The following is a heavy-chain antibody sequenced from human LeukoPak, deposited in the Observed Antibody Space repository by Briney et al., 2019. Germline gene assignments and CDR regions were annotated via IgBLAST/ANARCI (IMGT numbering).Heavy chain of an antibody. V-gene: IGHV1-69*05. J-gene: IGHJ4*02. CDR3: ARGGSGSYYFDY. Sequence: ASVKVSCKPSGGTFSSYAISWVRQAPEQGLEWMGGIIPIFGTANYAQKFQGRVTITTDESTSTAYMELSSLRSEDTAVYYCARGGSGSYYFDYWGQGTLVTVSS. CDR2: IIPIFGTA. CDR1: GGTFSSYA. D-gene: IGHD1-26*01.